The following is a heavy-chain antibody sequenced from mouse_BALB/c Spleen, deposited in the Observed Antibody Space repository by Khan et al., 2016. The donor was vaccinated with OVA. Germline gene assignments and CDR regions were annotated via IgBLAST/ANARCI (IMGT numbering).Heavy chain of an antibody. CDR1: GFSLTSYG. CDR2: IWGDGNT. V-gene: IGHV2-3*01. Sequence: QVQLKESGPGLVAPSQSLSITCTVSGFSLTSYGVSWVRQPPGKGLEWLGVIWGDGNTNYHPTPISRRSISKDDSKSQAFLKLNSLQTDETATNYFVRQTHGTLCPVDYWGQGPSVTVSS. J-gene: IGHJ4*01. CDR3: VRQTHGTLCPVDY. D-gene: IGHD1-1*01.